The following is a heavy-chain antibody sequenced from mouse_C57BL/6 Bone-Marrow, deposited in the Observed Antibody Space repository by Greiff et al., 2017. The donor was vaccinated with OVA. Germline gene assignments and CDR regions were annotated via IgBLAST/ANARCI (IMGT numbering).Heavy chain of an antibody. CDR1: GFNITDDY. D-gene: IGHD2-3*01. J-gene: IGHJ1*03. Sequence: VQLQQSGAELVRPGASVKLSCTASGFNITDDYMHWVKQRPEQGLEWIGWFDPENGDTEYDSKFQGKATITADTSSNTAYLQLSSLTSEDTAVYNCTRWLLPDWYFDVWGTGTTVTVSS. CDR2: FDPENGDT. V-gene: IGHV14-4*01. CDR3: TRWLLPDWYFDV.